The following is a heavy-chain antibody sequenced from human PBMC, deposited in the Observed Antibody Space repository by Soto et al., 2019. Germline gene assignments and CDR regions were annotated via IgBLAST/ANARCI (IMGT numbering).Heavy chain of an antibody. V-gene: IGHV3-11*05. J-gene: IGHJ6*02. CDR2: ISPSGTYG. Sequence: WGSLRLSCAASGFTFKDHYMAWIRQAPGKGLEWIADISPSGTYGRGNYAESVKGRFSISRDNAKNTLYLQMNSLRAEDTAVYYCAKDKDWSGVYGMDVWGQGTTVTVSS. CDR3: AKDKDWSGVYGMDV. D-gene: IGHD3-3*01. CDR1: GFTFKDHY.